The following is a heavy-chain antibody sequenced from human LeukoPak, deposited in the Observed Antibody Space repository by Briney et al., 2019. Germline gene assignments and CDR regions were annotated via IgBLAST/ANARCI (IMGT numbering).Heavy chain of an antibody. D-gene: IGHD6-13*01. J-gene: IGHJ6*02. CDR1: GFTFSSYS. Sequence: PGGSLRLSCAASGFTFSSYSMNWVRQAPGKGLEWVSSISSSSSYIYYADSVKGRFTISRDNAKNSLYLQMNSLRAEDTAVYYCARNPEQAASWYHYYYYYGMDVWGQGTTVTVSS. CDR2: ISSSSSYI. CDR3: ARNPEQAASWYHYYYYYGMDV. V-gene: IGHV3-21*01.